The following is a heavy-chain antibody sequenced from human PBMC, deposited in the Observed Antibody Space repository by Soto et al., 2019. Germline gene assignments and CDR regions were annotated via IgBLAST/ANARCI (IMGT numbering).Heavy chain of an antibody. J-gene: IGHJ6*02. CDR2: IYTSASI. CDR1: GADINTYS. V-gene: IGHV4-4*07. CDR3: ARDREAGYNFYYGMDV. D-gene: IGHD6-19*01. Sequence: SETLSLTCSVSGADINTYSWTWIRQPAGKGLEWIGRIYTSASINYNPSLKGRVTLSVDTSTNQVSLRLASVTAADTAIYYCARDREAGYNFYYGMDVWRQGTTATVSS.